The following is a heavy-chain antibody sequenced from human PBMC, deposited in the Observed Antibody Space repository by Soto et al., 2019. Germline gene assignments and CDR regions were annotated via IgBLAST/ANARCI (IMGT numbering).Heavy chain of an antibody. V-gene: IGHV3-33*01. CDR3: ARPLGWRDAFDI. J-gene: IGHJ3*02. D-gene: IGHD6-19*01. CDR1: GFTFSKYV. Sequence: GGSLRLSCAASGFTFSKYVMHWVRQVPGKGLEWVAVLWSDGSNQRYADSVKGRFTISRDNAKNSLYLQMNSLRAEDTAVYYCARPLGWRDAFDIWGQGAMVTVSS. CDR2: LWSDGSNQ.